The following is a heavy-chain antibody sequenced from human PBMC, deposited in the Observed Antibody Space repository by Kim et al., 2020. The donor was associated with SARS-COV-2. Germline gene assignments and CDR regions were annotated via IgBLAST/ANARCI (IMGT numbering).Heavy chain of an antibody. CDR2: T. J-gene: IGHJ3*02. Sequence: TSYAQKFQGRVTMTRDTSTSTVYMELSSLRSEDTAVYYCARDPPDHAFDIWGQGTMVTVSS. V-gene: IGHV1-46*01. CDR3: ARDPPDHAFDI.